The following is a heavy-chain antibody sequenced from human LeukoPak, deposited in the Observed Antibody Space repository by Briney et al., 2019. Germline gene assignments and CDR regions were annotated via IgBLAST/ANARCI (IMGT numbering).Heavy chain of an antibody. J-gene: IGHJ4*02. CDR2: ISWNSGSI. Sequence: GGSLRLSCAASGFTFDDYAMHWVRQAPGKGLEWVSGISWNSGSIGYADSVKGRLTISRDNAKNSLYLQMNSLRAEDMALYYCAKDIFGDFWSGYYDYWGQGTLVTVSS. V-gene: IGHV3-9*03. CDR1: GFTFDDYA. CDR3: AKDIFGDFWSGYYDY. D-gene: IGHD3-3*01.